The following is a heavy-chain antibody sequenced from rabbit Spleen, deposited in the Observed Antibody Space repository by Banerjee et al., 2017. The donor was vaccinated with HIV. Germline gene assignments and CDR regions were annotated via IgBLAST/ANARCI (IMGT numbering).Heavy chain of an antibody. Sequence: QEQLVESGGGPVQPGGSLKLSCKASAFDFSSGGVSWVRQAPGKGLEWIGYIDPVFGTTYYASWVNGRFTISSHNGQNTLYLQLNSLTSADTATYFCARDSATSFSTYGMDLWGPGTLVTVS. D-gene: IGHD1-1*01. J-gene: IGHJ6*01. CDR3: ARDSATSFSTYGMDL. V-gene: IGHV1S47*01. CDR1: AFDFSSGG. CDR2: IDPVFGTT.